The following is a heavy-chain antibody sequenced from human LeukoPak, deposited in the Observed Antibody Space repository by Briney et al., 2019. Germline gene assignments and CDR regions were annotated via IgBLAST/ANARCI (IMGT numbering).Heavy chain of an antibody. D-gene: IGHD1-26*01. Sequence: PGGSLRLSCAASGFSFSDFSMNWVRQAPGKGLEWVSAISGSGGSTYYADSVKGRFTISRDNSKNTLYLQMNSLRAEDTAVYYCAREFRWELSQPVDYWAREPWSPSPQ. CDR1: GFSFSDFS. J-gene: IGHJ4*02. CDR2: ISGSGGST. V-gene: IGHV3-23*01. CDR3: AREFRWELSQPVDY.